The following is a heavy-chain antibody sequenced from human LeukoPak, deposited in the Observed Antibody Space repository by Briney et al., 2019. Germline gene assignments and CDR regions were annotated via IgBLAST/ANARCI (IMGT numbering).Heavy chain of an antibody. CDR3: ARVARGVAAPYFDY. CDR2: IYHGGST. CDR1: GGSISSGGYS. J-gene: IGHJ4*02. Sequence: SETLSLTCAVSGGSISSGGYSWRWIRQPPGKGLEWIGYIYHGGSTYYNPSLKSRVTISVDRSKNQFSLKLSSVTAADTAVYYCARVARGVAAPYFDYWGQGTLVTVSS. V-gene: IGHV4-30-2*01. D-gene: IGHD6-6*01.